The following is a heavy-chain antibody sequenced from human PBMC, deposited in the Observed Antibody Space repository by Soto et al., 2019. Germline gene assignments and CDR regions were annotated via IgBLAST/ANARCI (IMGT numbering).Heavy chain of an antibody. Sequence: ASVKVSCKASGYTFTSYDINWVRQATGQGLEWMGWMNPNSGNTGYAQKFQGRVTMTRSTSISTAYMELSSLRSEDTAVYYCAREWHCSGGSCYSLSYYYYYMDVWSKGTTVTVSS. J-gene: IGHJ6*03. D-gene: IGHD2-15*01. CDR1: GYTFTSYD. CDR3: AREWHCSGGSCYSLSYYYYYMDV. V-gene: IGHV1-8*01. CDR2: MNPNSGNT.